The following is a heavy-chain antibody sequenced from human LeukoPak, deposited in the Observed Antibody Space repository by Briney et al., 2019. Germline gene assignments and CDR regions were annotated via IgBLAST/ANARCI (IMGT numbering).Heavy chain of an antibody. Sequence: ASVKVSCKASGYTFTGYYMHWVRQAPGRGLEWMGRINPNSGDTNYAQKFQGRVTMTRDTSITTAYMELNRLRSDDTAVYYCARDFASSRPFDYWGQGTLVTVSS. D-gene: IGHD2-15*01. CDR2: INPNSGDT. V-gene: IGHV1-2*06. J-gene: IGHJ4*02. CDR3: ARDFASSRPFDY. CDR1: GYTFTGYY.